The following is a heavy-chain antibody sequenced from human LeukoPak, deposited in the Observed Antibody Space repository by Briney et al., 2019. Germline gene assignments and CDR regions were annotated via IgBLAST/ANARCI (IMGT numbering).Heavy chain of an antibody. CDR1: GFTFSTYA. Sequence: GGSLRLSCAASGFTFSTYAMSWVRQAPGKGLDWVSGISASSDSTYYADSVKDRFTISRDNSKNTLYLQMNSLGAADTAVYYCAKDRAGYSGARGFDCWGQGTLVTVSS. D-gene: IGHD5-12*01. J-gene: IGHJ4*02. CDR3: AKDRAGYSGARGFDC. CDR2: ISASSDST. V-gene: IGHV3-23*01.